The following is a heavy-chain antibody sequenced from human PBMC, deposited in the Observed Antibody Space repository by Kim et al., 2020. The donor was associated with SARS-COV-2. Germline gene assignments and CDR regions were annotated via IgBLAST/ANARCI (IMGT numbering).Heavy chain of an antibody. D-gene: IGHD2-15*01. Sequence: SETLSLTCTVSGGSISSYYWSWIRQPPGKGLEWIGYIYYSGSTNYNPSLKSRVTISVDTSKNQFSLKLSSVTAADTAVYYCARALSGVVAATLKWFDPWGQGTLVTVSS. J-gene: IGHJ5*02. V-gene: IGHV4-59*13. CDR1: GGSISSYY. CDR3: ARALSGVVAATLKWFDP. CDR2: IYYSGST.